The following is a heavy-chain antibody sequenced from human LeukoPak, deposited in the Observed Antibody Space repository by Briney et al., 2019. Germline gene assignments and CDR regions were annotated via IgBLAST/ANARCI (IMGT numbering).Heavy chain of an antibody. CDR2: ISGSGGST. J-gene: IGHJ3*02. CDR3: AKDHYYGSVNDAFDI. Sequence: GGSLRLSCAASGFTFNSYAMSWVRQAPGKGLEWVSAISGSGGSTYYADSVKGRFTISRDNSNNTLYLQMNSLRAEDTAVYYCAKDHYYGSVNDAFDIWGQGTMVTVSS. CDR1: GFTFNSYA. D-gene: IGHD3-10*01. V-gene: IGHV3-23*01.